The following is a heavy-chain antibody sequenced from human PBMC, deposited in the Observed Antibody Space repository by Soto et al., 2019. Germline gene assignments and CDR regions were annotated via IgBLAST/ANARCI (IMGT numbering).Heavy chain of an antibody. CDR1: GYTFTSYY. CDR3: ASGVVVLRFLEWLDDAFDI. V-gene: IGHV1-46*01. CDR2: INPSGGST. D-gene: IGHD3-3*01. J-gene: IGHJ3*02. Sequence: QVQLVQSGAEVKKPGASVKVSCKASGYTFTSYYMHWVRQAPGQGLEWKGIINPSGGSTSYAQKFQGRVTMTRDTSTSTGYMELSSLRSEDTAVYYWASGVVVLRFLEWLDDAFDIWGQGTMVTVSS.